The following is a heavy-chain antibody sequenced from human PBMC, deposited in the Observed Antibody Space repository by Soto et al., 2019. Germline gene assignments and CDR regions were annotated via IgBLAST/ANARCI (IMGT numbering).Heavy chain of an antibody. CDR3: ARDSGGISY. V-gene: IGHV4-61*01. J-gene: IGHJ4*02. Sequence: QVQLQESGPGLVKPSETLSLTCTVSGGSVSSGSYYWSWIRQPPGKGLEWIGYIYYSGSTNYNPSLKSRVTISVDTSKNQFSLKLSSVTAADTAVYYCARDSGGISYWGQGTLVTVSS. D-gene: IGHD2-15*01. CDR1: GGSVSSGSYY. CDR2: IYYSGST.